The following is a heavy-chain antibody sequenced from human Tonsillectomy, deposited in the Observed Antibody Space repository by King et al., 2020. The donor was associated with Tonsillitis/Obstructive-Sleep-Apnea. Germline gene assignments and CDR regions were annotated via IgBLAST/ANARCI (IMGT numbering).Heavy chain of an antibody. D-gene: IGHD6-6*01. Sequence: QLVQSGGGLVKPGGSLRLSCAASGITFSSYSMNWVRQAPGKGLEWVSSMSRSSSYRYYADSVKGRFTISRDNAKNSLYLQMNSLRAEDTAVYYCASVGTPYSSSSGDYFDFWGQGTLVTVSS. J-gene: IGHJ4*02. V-gene: IGHV3-21*01. CDR2: MSRSSSYR. CDR1: GITFSSYS. CDR3: ASVGTPYSSSSGDYFDF.